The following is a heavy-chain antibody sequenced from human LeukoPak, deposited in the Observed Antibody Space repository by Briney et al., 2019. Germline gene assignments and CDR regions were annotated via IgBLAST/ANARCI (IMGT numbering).Heavy chain of an antibody. CDR2: IIPNFGSA. CDR3: SRGSPTDSIQALYNWFDF. J-gene: IGHJ5*01. Sequence: GASVKVSCKASGCTFSSYSINWVRQAPGQGLEWMGGIIPNFGSANYAQKFQGRVTMTGDESISTAYMELSRLRSDDTAVYYWSRGSPTDSIQALYNWFDFWGRGNRVTVTA. D-gene: IGHD2/OR15-2a*01. V-gene: IGHV1-69*13. CDR1: GCTFSSYS.